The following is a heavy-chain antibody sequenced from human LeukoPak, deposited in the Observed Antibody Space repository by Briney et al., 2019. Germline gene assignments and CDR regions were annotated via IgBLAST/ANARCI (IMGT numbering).Heavy chain of an antibody. CDR3: ASPAVVKGWWYFGL. Sequence: SETLSLTCTVSGGSISSYYWSWIRQPPGKGLEWIGYIHYSGSTNYNPSLKSRVTISVDTSKNQFSLKLSSVTAADTAVYYCASPAVVKGWWYFGLWGRGTLVTVSS. V-gene: IGHV4-59*01. J-gene: IGHJ2*01. CDR1: GGSISSYY. CDR2: IHYSGST. D-gene: IGHD3-22*01.